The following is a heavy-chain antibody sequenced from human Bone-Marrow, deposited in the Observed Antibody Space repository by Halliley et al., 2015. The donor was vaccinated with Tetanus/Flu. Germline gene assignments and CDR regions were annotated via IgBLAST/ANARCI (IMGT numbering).Heavy chain of an antibody. V-gene: IGHV4-59*08. Sequence: TLSLTCYASGGSITSYYWNWIRQPPGKGLEWIAYISYSANSKYNPSVQSRVAISVDTSKNQISLKLTSVTAADTAVYYCAASEQGIPGSYSYYGLDVWGQGTTVAVSS. D-gene: IGHD2-2*02. J-gene: IGHJ6*02. CDR1: GGSITSYY. CDR2: ISYSANS. CDR3: AASEQGIPGSYSYYGLDV.